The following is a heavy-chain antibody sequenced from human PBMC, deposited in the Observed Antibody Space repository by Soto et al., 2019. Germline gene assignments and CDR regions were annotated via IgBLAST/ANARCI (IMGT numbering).Heavy chain of an antibody. V-gene: IGHV1-46*01. CDR3: AREWVFYYYDSSGYHNWFDP. Sequence: ASVKVSCKASGYTFTSYYMHWVRQAPGQGLEWMGIINPSGGSTSYAQKFQGRVTMTRDTSISTAYMELSRLRSDDTAVYYCAREWVFYYYDSSGYHNWFDPGGQGTLVTVSS. CDR1: GYTFTSYY. J-gene: IGHJ5*02. CDR2: INPSGGST. D-gene: IGHD3-22*01.